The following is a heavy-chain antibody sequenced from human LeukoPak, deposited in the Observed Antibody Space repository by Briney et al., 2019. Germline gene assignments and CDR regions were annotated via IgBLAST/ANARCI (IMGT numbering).Heavy chain of an antibody. V-gene: IGHV1-2*02. D-gene: IGHD3-3*01. CDR2: INPNSGGT. Sequence: ASVKVSCKASGYTFTGYYMHWVRQAPGQRLEWMGWINPNSGGTNYAQKFQGRVTMTRDTSISTAYMELSRLRSDDTAVYYCARNEFWSGSGWFDPWGQGTLVTVSS. CDR1: GYTFTGYY. J-gene: IGHJ5*02. CDR3: ARNEFWSGSGWFDP.